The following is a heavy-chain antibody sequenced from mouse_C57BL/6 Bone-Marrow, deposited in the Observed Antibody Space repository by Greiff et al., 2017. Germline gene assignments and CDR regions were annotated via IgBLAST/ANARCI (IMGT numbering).Heavy chain of an antibody. CDR1: GYTFTDYE. CDR3: TSPGSSFYYFDY. CDR2: IDPETGGT. D-gene: IGHD1-1*01. Sequence: QVQLQQSGAELVRPGASVTLSCKASGYTFTDYEMHWVKQTPVHGLEWIGAIDPETGGTAYNQKFKGKAILTADKSSSTAYMELRSLTSEASAVYYCTSPGSSFYYFDYWGQGNTLTVSS. V-gene: IGHV1-15*01. J-gene: IGHJ2*01.